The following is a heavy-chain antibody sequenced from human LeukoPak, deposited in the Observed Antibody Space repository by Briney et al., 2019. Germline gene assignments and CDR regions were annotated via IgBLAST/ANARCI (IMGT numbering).Heavy chain of an antibody. D-gene: IGHD5-24*01. CDR1: GFTVSSHS. Sequence: GGSLRLSCAASGFTVSSHSMSWVRQAPGKGLEWVSIIYTGGSTDYTDSVKGRFTISRDNSKNTMDLQMNSLRAEDTAVYYCARGDGYNFFDFWGQGTLVTVSS. CDR2: IYTGGST. CDR3: ARGDGYNFFDF. V-gene: IGHV3-53*01. J-gene: IGHJ4*02.